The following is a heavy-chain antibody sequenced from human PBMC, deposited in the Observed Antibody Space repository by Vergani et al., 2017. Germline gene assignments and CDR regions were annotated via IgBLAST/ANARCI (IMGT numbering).Heavy chain of an antibody. Sequence: QVQLQQWGAGLLKPSETLSLTCAVYGGSFSGYYWSWIRQPPGKGLEWIGEINHSGSTNSNPSLKSRVTISVDTSKTQFSLKLSSVTAADTAVYYCARGPRGPFGVVPLDYWGQGTLVTVSS. V-gene: IGHV4-34*01. J-gene: IGHJ4*02. CDR2: INHSGST. D-gene: IGHD3-3*01. CDR1: GGSFSGYY. CDR3: ARGPRGPFGVVPLDY.